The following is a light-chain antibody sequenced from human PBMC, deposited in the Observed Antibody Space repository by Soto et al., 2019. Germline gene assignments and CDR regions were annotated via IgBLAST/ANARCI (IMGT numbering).Light chain of an antibody. Sequence: EIVMTQSPATLSVSPGERATLSCRASQSVSSNLAWYQQKPGQAPRLLIYGASTRATGIPARFSGSGSGTEFTLTISSLQSEDFAVYYCQQYNNWITLCQRTRLEIK. CDR1: QSVSSN. V-gene: IGKV3-15*01. CDR2: GAS. J-gene: IGKJ5*01. CDR3: QQYNNWIT.